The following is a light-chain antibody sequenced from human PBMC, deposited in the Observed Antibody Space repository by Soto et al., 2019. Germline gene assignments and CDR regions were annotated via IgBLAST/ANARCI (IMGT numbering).Light chain of an antibody. V-gene: IGKV3-15*01. J-gene: IGKJ5*01. CDR1: QSVSIK. Sequence: EIVMTQSLATLPLSPGERATLSCRASQSVSIKLAWYQQKPGQAPRLLIYDTSTRATGIPARFSGSGSGTELTLTISSLQSEDFAVYYCQQYNNWPPITFGQGTRLEIK. CDR3: QQYNNWPPIT. CDR2: DTS.